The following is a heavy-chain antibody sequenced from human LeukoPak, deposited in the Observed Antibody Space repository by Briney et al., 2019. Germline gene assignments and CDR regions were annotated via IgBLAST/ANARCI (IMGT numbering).Heavy chain of an antibody. J-gene: IGHJ6*02. V-gene: IGHV4-39*01. D-gene: IGHD4-17*01. CDR1: GGSIRSSGYY. Sequence: SETLSLTCTVSGGSIRSSGYYWGWFRQSPGKGLEWIGTVYYSESAYYNPSLKSRVSISVDTSMYHFSLKLSSVTAADTAVYYCARHLDGDGYYYYYGMDVWGQGTTVTVSS. CDR2: VYYSESA. CDR3: ARHLDGDGYYYYYGMDV.